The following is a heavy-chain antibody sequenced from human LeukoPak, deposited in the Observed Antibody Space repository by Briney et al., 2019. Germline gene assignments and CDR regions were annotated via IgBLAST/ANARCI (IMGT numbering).Heavy chain of an antibody. CDR1: GFSLRTSGMC. CDR3: ARTYYYDSSGYPDY. V-gene: IGHV2-70*11. J-gene: IGHJ4*02. D-gene: IGHD3-22*01. CDR2: IDWDDDK. Sequence: SGPALVKPPQTLTLTCTFSGFSLRTSGMCVSWIRQPPGKALEWLARIDWDDDKYYSTSLKTRLTISKDTSKNQVVLTMTNMDPVDTATYYCARTYYYDSSGYPDYWGQGTLVTVSS.